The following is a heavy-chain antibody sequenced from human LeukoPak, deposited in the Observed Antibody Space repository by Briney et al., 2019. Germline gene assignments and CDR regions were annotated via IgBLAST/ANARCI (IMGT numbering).Heavy chain of an antibody. V-gene: IGHV1-69*01. J-gene: IGHJ4*02. CDR2: IIPIFGTA. D-gene: IGHD3-22*01. CDR3: ASRYYYDSSGYNNDY. CDR1: GGTFSSYA. Sequence: GSSVKVSCKASGGTFSSYAISWVRQAPGQGLEWMGGIIPIFGTANYAQKFQGRVTITADESTSTAYVELSSLRSEDTAVYYCASRYYYDSSGYNNDYWGQGTLVTVSS.